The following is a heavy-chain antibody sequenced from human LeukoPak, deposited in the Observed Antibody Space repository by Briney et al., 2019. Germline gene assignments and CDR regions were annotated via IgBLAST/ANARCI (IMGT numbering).Heavy chain of an antibody. Sequence: SETLSLTCTVSGGSITSYYWSWIRQPPGKGLEWVGFLSYSGTSNYNPSLKSRVTISLDTSKNQLSLKLSFVTAADTAVYYCARMQGPRYFDLWGRGTLVTVSS. J-gene: IGHJ2*01. CDR1: GGSITSYY. V-gene: IGHV4-59*08. CDR3: ARMQGPRYFDL. CDR2: LSYSGTS.